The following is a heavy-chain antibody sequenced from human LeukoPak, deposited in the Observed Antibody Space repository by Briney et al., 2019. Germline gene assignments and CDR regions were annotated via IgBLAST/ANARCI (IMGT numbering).Heavy chain of an antibody. D-gene: IGHD3-9*01. V-gene: IGHV4-59*08. CDR1: GGSISSYY. CDR3: ARHIRYYDISNWFDP. CDR2: IYYSGST. J-gene: IGHJ5*02. Sequence: SETLSLTCIVSGGSISSYYWSWIRQPPGKGLEWIGYIYYSGSTNYNPSLKSRVTISVDTSKNQFSLKLSSVTAADTAVYYCARHIRYYDISNWFDPWGQGTLVTVSS.